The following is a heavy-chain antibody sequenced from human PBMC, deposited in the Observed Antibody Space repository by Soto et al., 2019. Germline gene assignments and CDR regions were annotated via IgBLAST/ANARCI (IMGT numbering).Heavy chain of an antibody. V-gene: IGHV1-69*12. Sequence: QVQLVQSGAEVKKPGSSVKVSCKASGGTFSSYAISWVRQAPGQGLEWMGGIIPIFGTANYAQKFQGRVTITADDSTSKAYMELSSLRSEDTAVYYCARDQGRITMVRGAYYYYYGMDVWGQGTTVTVSS. J-gene: IGHJ6*02. CDR1: GGTFSSYA. CDR2: IIPIFGTA. CDR3: ARDQGRITMVRGAYYYYYGMDV. D-gene: IGHD3-10*01.